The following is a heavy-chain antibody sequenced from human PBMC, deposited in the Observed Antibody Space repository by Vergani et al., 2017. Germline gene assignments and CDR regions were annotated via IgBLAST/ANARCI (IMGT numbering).Heavy chain of an antibody. CDR1: GFTFSNFG. J-gene: IGHJ5*02. V-gene: IGHV3-30*02. Sequence: QVQLVESAGGVVQPGGSLRLSCAASGFTFSNFGMHWIRQAPGKGLEWLAYIGKDVINTRYRDAVKGRFTVSRDNSKDILYLQMDSLRSEDTALHYCAKYLRDSTDGLPDAWGPGTLVIVSS. CDR3: AKYLRDSTDGLPDA. CDR2: IGKDVINT. D-gene: IGHD2-21*02.